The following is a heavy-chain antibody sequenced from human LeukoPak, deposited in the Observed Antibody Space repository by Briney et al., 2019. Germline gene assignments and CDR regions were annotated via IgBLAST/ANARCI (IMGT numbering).Heavy chain of an antibody. J-gene: IGHJ4*02. V-gene: IGHV1-69*13. CDR3: ARAVVVTGEADY. CDR2: IIPIFGTA. Sequence: GASVKVSCTASGGTFSSYAISWVRQAPGQGLEWMGGIIPIFGTANYAQKFQGRVTITADESTSTAYMELSSLRSEDTAVYYCARAVVVTGEADYWGQGTLVTVSS. CDR1: GGTFSSYA. D-gene: IGHD2-21*02.